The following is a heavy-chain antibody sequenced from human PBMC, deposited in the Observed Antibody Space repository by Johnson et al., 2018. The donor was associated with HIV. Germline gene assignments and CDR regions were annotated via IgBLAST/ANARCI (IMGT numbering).Heavy chain of an antibody. CDR3: VRRFYDSSAFDI. V-gene: IGHV3-30-3*01. D-gene: IGHD3-22*01. J-gene: IGHJ3*02. CDR1: GFTFTSFA. Sequence: QVQLVESGGGVVQPGTSLRLSCAASGFTFTSFAMHWVRQAPGKGLEWVGFISYDGSNKYFTDSVRGRFTISRDNSRNTLFLQVNSLRAEDPGVYYCVRRFYDSSAFDIWGQGTMVTVSS. CDR2: ISYDGSNK.